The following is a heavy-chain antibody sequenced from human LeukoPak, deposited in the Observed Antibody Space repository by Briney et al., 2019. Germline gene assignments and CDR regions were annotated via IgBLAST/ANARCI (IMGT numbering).Heavy chain of an antibody. CDR1: GGSISSSSYY. V-gene: IGHV4-39*07. Sequence: SETLSLTCTVSGGSISSSSYYWGWIRQPPGKGLEWIGSIYYSGSTYYNPSLKSRVTMSVDKSKNQFSLRLSSLTAPDTAVYYCARSDNYVWFDPWGQGTLVTVSS. D-gene: IGHD3-10*02. J-gene: IGHJ5*02. CDR2: IYYSGST. CDR3: ARSDNYVWFDP.